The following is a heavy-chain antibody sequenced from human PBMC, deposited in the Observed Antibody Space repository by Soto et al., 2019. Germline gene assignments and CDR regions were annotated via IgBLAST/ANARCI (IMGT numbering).Heavy chain of an antibody. J-gene: IGHJ6*02. V-gene: IGHV3-20*04. Sequence: PGGSLRLSCAASGFTFDDYGMSWVRQAPGKGLEWVSGINWNGGSTGYADSVKGRFTISRDNSKNSLYLQMNSLRPEDTALYYCARGAYCNSSRCHRYDMDVWGQGTTVTVSS. CDR1: GFTFDDYG. CDR2: INWNGGST. CDR3: ARGAYCNSSRCHRYDMDV. D-gene: IGHD2-2*01.